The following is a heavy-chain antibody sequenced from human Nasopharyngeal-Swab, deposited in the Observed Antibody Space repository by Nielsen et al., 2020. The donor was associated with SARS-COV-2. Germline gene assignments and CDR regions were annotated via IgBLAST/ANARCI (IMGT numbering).Heavy chain of an antibody. J-gene: IGHJ4*02. Sequence: GESLKISCAASGFTVSSNYMSWVRQAPGKGLEWVSVIYSGGSTYYADSVKGRFTISRDNSKNTLYLQMNSLRAEDTAVYYCARDQTYSSGWYGPYYFDYWGQGTLVTVSS. CDR1: GFTVSSNY. D-gene: IGHD6-19*01. V-gene: IGHV3-53*01. CDR2: IYSGGST. CDR3: ARDQTYSSGWYGPYYFDY.